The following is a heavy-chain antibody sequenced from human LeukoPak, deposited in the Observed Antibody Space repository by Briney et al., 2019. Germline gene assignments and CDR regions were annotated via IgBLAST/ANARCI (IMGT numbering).Heavy chain of an antibody. V-gene: IGHV4-4*09. CDR3: AGEPAGNEGGYFDW. D-gene: IGHD2-2*01. CDR1: GVSISPYC. Sequence: SETLSLTCTVSGVSISPYCWTWLRQPPGKGLEWIGSISNTGNTKYNPSLKSRVTISLDTSKNHFSLRLSSLSAADTAVYYCAGEPAGNEGGYFDWWGQGSLVSV. J-gene: IGHJ4*02. CDR2: ISNTGNT.